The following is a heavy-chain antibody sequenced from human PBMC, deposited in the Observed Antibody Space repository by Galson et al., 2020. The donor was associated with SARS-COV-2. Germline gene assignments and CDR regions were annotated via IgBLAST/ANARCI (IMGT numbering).Heavy chain of an antibody. CDR1: GASVISSRHY. CDR3: ARDPVGDYHFAFDL. V-gene: IGHV4-39*07. Sequence: SETLSLTCTVSGASVISSRHYWGWIRQPPGKGLEWIGSIYSRGNTYYNSFLKSRVTISIDTSKAQFSLKLTSVTAADTAVYYCARDPVGDYHFAFDLWGHGTLITVSS. J-gene: IGHJ3*01. D-gene: IGHD3-3*02. CDR2: IYSRGNT.